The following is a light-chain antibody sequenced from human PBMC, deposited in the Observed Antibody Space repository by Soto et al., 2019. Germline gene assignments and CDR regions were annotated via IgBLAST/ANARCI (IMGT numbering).Light chain of an antibody. CDR2: DAS. Sequence: DIQMTQSPSSLSASVGDRVTITCQASRDISNYLDWYLQKPGKAPKLLIYDASNLETGVPSRFSGNGSGTDFTFTISRLQPEDVATYYCQQCDNLPLTFGRGTKVDIK. V-gene: IGKV1-33*01. CDR3: QQCDNLPLT. J-gene: IGKJ4*01. CDR1: RDISNY.